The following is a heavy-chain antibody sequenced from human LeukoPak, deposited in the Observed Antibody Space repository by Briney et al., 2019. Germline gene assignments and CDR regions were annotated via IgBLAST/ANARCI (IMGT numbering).Heavy chain of an antibody. V-gene: IGHV1-2*02. CDR3: ARDYGDYVDY. J-gene: IGHJ4*02. Sequence: GASVKVSCKASGYTFTCYDMHGVRRAPGQGLEGMGGINTNSGGRNYAQTWQGRGTMTRYTSISTAYMELGRLRSDDTAVYYCARDYGDYVDYWGQGTLVTVSS. CDR2: INTNSGGR. CDR1: GYTFTCYD. D-gene: IGHD4-17*01.